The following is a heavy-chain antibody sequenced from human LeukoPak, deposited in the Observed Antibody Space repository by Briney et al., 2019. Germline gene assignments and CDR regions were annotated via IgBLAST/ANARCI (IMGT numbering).Heavy chain of an antibody. J-gene: IGHJ5*02. CDR3: ATHRGGSNWYNWFDP. Sequence: SQTLSLTCTVSGGSISSGGYYWSWIRQPPGKGLEWIGYIYHSGSTYYNPSLKSRVTISVDRSKNQFSLKLSSVTAADTAVYYCATHRGGSNWYNWFDPWGQGTLVTVSS. CDR2: IYHSGST. V-gene: IGHV4-30-2*01. CDR1: GGSISSGGYY. D-gene: IGHD6-13*01.